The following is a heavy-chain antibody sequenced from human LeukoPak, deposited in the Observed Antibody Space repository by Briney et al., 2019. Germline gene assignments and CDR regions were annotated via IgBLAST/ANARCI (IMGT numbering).Heavy chain of an antibody. V-gene: IGHV3-53*01. Sequence: GGSLRLSCTVSGFTVSSNSRSWVRQAPGNGLEWVSFIYSDNTHYSDSVKGRFTISRDNSKNTLYLQMNSLRAEDTDVYYCARRAGAYSHPYDYWGQGTLVTVSS. CDR1: GFTVSSNS. CDR2: IYSDNT. D-gene: IGHD4/OR15-4a*01. CDR3: ARRAGAYSHPYDY. J-gene: IGHJ4*02.